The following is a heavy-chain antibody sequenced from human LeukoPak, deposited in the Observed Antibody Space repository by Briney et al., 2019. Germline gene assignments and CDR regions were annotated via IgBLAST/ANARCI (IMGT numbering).Heavy chain of an antibody. CDR3: ARDGAVAGTPPLWYYYGMDV. V-gene: IGHV4-4*02. Sequence: PSETLSLTCAVSGGSISSSNWWSWVRQPPGKGLEWIGEIYHSGSTNYNPSLKSRVTISVDKSKNQFSLKLSSVTAADTAVYYCARDGAVAGTPPLWYYYGMDVWGQGTTVTVSS. CDR2: IYHSGST. D-gene: IGHD6-19*01. J-gene: IGHJ6*02. CDR1: GGSISSSNW.